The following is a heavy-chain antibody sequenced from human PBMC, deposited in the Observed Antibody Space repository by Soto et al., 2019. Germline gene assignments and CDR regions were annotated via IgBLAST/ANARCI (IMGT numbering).Heavy chain of an antibody. CDR2: IWYDGSNK. D-gene: IGHD3-10*01. V-gene: IGHV3-33*01. Sequence: QVQLVESGGGVVQPGRSLRLSCAASGFTFSSYGMHWARQAPGKGLEWVAVIWYDGSNKYYADSVKGRFTISRDNSKYRLYLLRDRLRVEDSAVYYCARGNGSGKYYNVAMDVWGQGTTVTVSS. J-gene: IGHJ6*02. CDR3: ARGNGSGKYYNVAMDV. CDR1: GFTFSSYG.